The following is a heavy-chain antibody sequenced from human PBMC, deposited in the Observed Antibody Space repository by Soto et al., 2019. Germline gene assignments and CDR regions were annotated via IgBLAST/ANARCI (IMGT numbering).Heavy chain of an antibody. CDR3: ARDNGYYDF. CDR1: GYTFSSYS. Sequence: QIQMVQSGAAVKQPGASVKISCKTSGYTFSSYSINWVRQAPGQGLEWMAWISTTSGNTHYAERVQGRVTVTLDKSARTAFMEMWGLTSDDTDVYFCARDNGYYDFWGQGTLVTVSS. CDR2: ISTTSGNT. D-gene: IGHD2-8*01. J-gene: IGHJ4*02. V-gene: IGHV1-18*01.